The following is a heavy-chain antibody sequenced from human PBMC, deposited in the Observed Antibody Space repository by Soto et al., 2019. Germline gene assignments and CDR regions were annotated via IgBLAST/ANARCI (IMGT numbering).Heavy chain of an antibody. D-gene: IGHD3-10*01. Sequence: EVQLVESGGGLVQPGGSLRLSCAASGFTFSGSWMHWVRQAPGKGLVWVSRINGDGSGTSYADFVKGRFTISRDDAKNTLFLQMNGLRAEDTAVYYCARGIFGSGMANDYWGQGTLVTVSS. V-gene: IGHV3-74*01. CDR2: INGDGSGT. CDR1: GFTFSGSW. J-gene: IGHJ4*02. CDR3: ARGIFGSGMANDY.